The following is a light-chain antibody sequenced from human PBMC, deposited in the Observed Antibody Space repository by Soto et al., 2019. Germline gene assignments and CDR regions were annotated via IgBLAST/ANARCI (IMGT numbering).Light chain of an antibody. CDR3: QHYCSSPWT. V-gene: IGKV3-20*01. CDR1: QSVSSSY. J-gene: IGKJ1*01. Sequence: EIVLTQSPGTLSLSPGERATLSCRASQSVSSSYLAWYQQKPGQAPRLLIYGASSRATGIPDRFSGSGSGTAFTLTISRLEPEDFSVYYCQHYCSSPWTFGQGTKVEIK. CDR2: GAS.